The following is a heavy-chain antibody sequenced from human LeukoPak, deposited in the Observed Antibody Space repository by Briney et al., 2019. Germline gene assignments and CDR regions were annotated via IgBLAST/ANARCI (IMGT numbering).Heavy chain of an antibody. Sequence: PGGCLRLSCAASGFSFSSYAMSWVRQAPGRGLEWVSAISGSGANTYYADSVKGRFTISRDNAKDTLYLQMNTLRAEDTAVYYCAKRPSAYCFEGGCYFTYWGQGTLVIVSS. D-gene: IGHD2-21*01. CDR2: ISGSGANT. V-gene: IGHV3-23*01. CDR1: GFSFSSYA. CDR3: AKRPSAYCFEGGCYFTY. J-gene: IGHJ4*02.